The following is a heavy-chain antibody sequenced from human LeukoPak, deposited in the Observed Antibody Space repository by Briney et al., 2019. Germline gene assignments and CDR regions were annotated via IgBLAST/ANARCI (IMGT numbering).Heavy chain of an antibody. CDR1: GGSFSGYY. D-gene: IGHD3-10*01. V-gene: IGHV4-34*01. J-gene: IGHJ4*02. CDR3: ARRRIVRGAVDY. Sequence: SETLSLTCAVYGGSFSGYYWSWIRQPPGKGLEWIGEINHSGSTNYNPSLKSRVTISVDTSKNQFSLKLSSVTAADTAVYYCARRRIVRGAVDYWGQGTLVTVSS. CDR2: INHSGST.